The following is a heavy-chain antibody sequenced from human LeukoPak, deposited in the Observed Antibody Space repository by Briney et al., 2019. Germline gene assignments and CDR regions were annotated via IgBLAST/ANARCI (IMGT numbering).Heavy chain of an antibody. Sequence: GGSLRLSCAASGFTFDDYAMHWVRQAPGKGLEWVSGISWNSGSIGYADSVKGRFTISRDNAKNSLYLQMNSLRAEDMALYYCAKDIGAGRGQWLVRNAFDIWGQGTMVTVSS. D-gene: IGHD6-19*01. CDR1: GFTFDDYA. J-gene: IGHJ3*02. CDR2: ISWNSGSI. V-gene: IGHV3-9*03. CDR3: AKDIGAGRGQWLVRNAFDI.